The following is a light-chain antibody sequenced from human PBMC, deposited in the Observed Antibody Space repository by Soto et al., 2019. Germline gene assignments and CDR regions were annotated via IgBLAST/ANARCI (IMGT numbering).Light chain of an antibody. CDR2: GAS. CDR1: QSVSSD. V-gene: IGKV3-20*01. J-gene: IGKJ4*01. CDR3: QQYGSSPLS. Sequence: EIELTQSPGTLSLSPGERGTLSCWASQSVSSDLAWYHQKPGQAPRLLIYGASTRATGIPARFSGSGSGTEFTLTINSLEPEDFAVYYCQQYGSSPLSFGGGTKVDIK.